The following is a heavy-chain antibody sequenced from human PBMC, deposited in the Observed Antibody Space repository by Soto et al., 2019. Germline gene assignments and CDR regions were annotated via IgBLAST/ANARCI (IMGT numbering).Heavy chain of an antibody. CDR1: GGTFSSYA. CDR2: IIPIFGTA. CDR3: ARGSPNYYGDPVGPDF. D-gene: IGHD4-17*01. V-gene: IGHV1-69*01. J-gene: IGHJ4*02. Sequence: QVQLVQSGAEVKKPGSSVKVSCKASGGTFSSYAISWVRQAPGQGLEWMGGIIPIFGTANYAQKFQGRVTITEDESTSTAYLELSRLRLWDTAADFCARGSPNYYGDPVGPDFWGQGTLVTVSS.